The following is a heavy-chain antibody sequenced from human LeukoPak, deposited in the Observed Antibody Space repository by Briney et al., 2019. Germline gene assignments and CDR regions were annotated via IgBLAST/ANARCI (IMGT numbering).Heavy chain of an antibody. D-gene: IGHD3-22*01. CDR3: ARGIVLHYYDSSGYRSWFDP. CDR1: GYTFTSYD. J-gene: IGHJ5*02. Sequence: GASVKVSCKASGYTFTSYDINWVRQATGQGLEWMGRMNPNSGNTGYAQKFQGRVTMTRNTSISTAYMELSSLRSEDTAVYYCARGIVLHYYDSSGYRSWFDPWGQGTLVTVSS. V-gene: IGHV1-8*01. CDR2: MNPNSGNT.